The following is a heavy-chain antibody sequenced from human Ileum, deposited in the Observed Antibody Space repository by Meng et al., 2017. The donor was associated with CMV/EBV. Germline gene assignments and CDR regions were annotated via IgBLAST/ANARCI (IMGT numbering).Heavy chain of an antibody. J-gene: IGHJ5*02. V-gene: IGHV3-74*01. D-gene: IGHD5-24*01. CDR1: GFTFNNYW. CDR3: VRDTPHGRFDP. CDR2: IDNDGSDT. Sequence: GESLKISCAASGFTFNNYWMHWVRQAPGRGLVWLSRIDNDGSDTIYADSVKDRFTVSRDNARNTLYLQMNNLRDEDTAVYYCVRDTPHGRFDPWGQGTLVTVSS.